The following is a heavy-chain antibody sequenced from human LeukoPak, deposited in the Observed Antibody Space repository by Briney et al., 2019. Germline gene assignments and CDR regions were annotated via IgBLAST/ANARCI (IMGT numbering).Heavy chain of an antibody. V-gene: IGHV3-23*01. CDR1: GFTFSSYA. Sequence: GGSLRLSCAASGFTFSSYAMSWVRQAPGKGLEWVSATSGGDGSTYSADSVKGRFTISRDNAKNSLYLQMNSLRAEDTAVYYCARRYFDYWGQGILVTVSS. CDR3: ARRYFDY. CDR2: TSGGDGST. J-gene: IGHJ4*02.